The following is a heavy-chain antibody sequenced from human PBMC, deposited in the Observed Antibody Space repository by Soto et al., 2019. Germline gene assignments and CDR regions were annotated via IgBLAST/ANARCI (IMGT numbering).Heavy chain of an antibody. D-gene: IGHD3-16*01. V-gene: IGHV3-74*01. CDR1: GFTFSDYW. CDR2: INSDGSIA. CDR3: ARYRQYSYGYDY. Sequence: GGSLRLSCAASGFTFSDYWIYWVRQAPGKGLVWVSRINSDGSIATYADSVKGRFTISRDNAKNTIYLQMNSLRAGDTAVYYCARYRQYSYGYDYWGQGTLVTVSS. J-gene: IGHJ4*02.